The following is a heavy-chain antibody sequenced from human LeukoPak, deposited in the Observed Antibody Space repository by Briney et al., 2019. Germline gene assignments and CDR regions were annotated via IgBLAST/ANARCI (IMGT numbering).Heavy chain of an antibody. CDR3: ASRPMVRGVATAVDY. V-gene: IGHV1-8*01. Sequence: ASVKVSCKAPGYTFTSYDINWVRQATGQGLEWMGWMNPNSGNTGYAQKFQGRVTMTRNTSISTAYMELSSLRSEDTAVYYCASRPMVRGVATAVDYWGQGTLVTVSS. CDR1: GYTFTSYD. CDR2: MNPNSGNT. D-gene: IGHD3-10*01. J-gene: IGHJ4*02.